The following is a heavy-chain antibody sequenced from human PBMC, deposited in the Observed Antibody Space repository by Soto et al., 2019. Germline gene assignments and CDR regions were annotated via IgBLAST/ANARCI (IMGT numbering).Heavy chain of an antibody. D-gene: IGHD2-2*01. J-gene: IGHJ4*02. CDR2: MNPNSGNT. V-gene: IGHV1-8*01. Sequence: ASVRVSCKASGYTFTSYGINWVRQATGQGLEWMGWMNPNSGNTGYAQKFQGRVTMTRNTSISTAYMELSSLRSEDTAVYYCARGLGRVVPAASSWGQGTLVTVSS. CDR1: GYTFTSYG. CDR3: ARGLGRVVPAASS.